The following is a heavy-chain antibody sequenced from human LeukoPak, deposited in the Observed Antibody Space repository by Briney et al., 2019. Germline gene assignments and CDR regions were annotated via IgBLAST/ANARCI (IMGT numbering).Heavy chain of an antibody. Sequence: GASVKVSCKASGYTLTSYGISWVRQAPGQGLEWMGWISAYNGNTNYAQKLQGRVTMTTDTSTSTAYMELRSLRSDDTAVYYCARGDCSSTSCLYDAFDIWGQGTMVTVSS. CDR3: ARGDCSSTSCLYDAFDI. CDR2: ISAYNGNT. J-gene: IGHJ3*02. CDR1: GYTLTSYG. D-gene: IGHD2-2*01. V-gene: IGHV1-18*01.